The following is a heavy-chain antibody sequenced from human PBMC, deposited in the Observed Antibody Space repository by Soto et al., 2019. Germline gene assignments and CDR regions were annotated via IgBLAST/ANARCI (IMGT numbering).Heavy chain of an antibody. J-gene: IGHJ4*02. Sequence: GGSLRLSCAASGFTFSTYWMQWVRQAPGKGLVWVSRINSDGSSTSYADSVKGRFTVSRDNAKNTLYLQMNSLRAEDTAVYFCARDDRDYVWGSFRYFDCWGQGTQVTVS. CDR1: GFTFSTYW. CDR2: INSDGSST. CDR3: ARDDRDYVWGSFRYFDC. D-gene: IGHD3-16*01. V-gene: IGHV3-74*01.